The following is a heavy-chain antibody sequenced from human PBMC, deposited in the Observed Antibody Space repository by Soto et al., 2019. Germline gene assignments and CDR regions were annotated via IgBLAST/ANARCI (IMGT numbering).Heavy chain of an antibody. Sequence: PSETLSLTCTVSGGSVSSGGYYWSWIRRPPGKGLEWIGFIYYSGSTNYSPSLKSRVTMSLDTSKNQFTLRLASVTAADTAVYHCARGVGSSPPRYWGRGTLVTVSS. V-gene: IGHV4-61*08. J-gene: IGHJ4*02. CDR2: IYYSGST. CDR1: GGSVSSGGYY. D-gene: IGHD1-26*01. CDR3: ARGVGSSPPRY.